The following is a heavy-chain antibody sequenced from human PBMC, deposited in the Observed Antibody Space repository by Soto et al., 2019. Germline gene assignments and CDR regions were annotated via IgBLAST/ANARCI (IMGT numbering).Heavy chain of an antibody. Sequence: SETLSLTCTVSGGSISSSSYYWGWIRQPPGKGLEWIGSIYYSGSTYYNPSLKSRVTISVDTSSNQFSLKLSSVTATDTAMYYCARLIVDANYYYYGMDVWGQGTTVTVSS. CDR2: IYYSGST. V-gene: IGHV4-39*01. J-gene: IGHJ6*02. CDR1: GGSISSSSYY. CDR3: ARLIVDANYYYYGMDV. D-gene: IGHD1-26*01.